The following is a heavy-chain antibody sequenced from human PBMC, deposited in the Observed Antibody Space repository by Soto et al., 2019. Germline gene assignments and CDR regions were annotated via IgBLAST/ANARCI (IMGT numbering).Heavy chain of an antibody. J-gene: IGHJ4*02. Sequence: EVQLLESGGGLVQPGGSLRLSCAASGFTFSSYAMSWVRQAPGKGLEWVSAISGSGGSPYYADSVKGRFTISRDKSKNTLYLQMNSLRAEDTAVYYCARRSSGWYFDYWGQGALVTVAS. CDR2: ISGSGGSP. D-gene: IGHD6-19*01. CDR3: ARRSSGWYFDY. V-gene: IGHV3-23*01. CDR1: GFTFSSYA.